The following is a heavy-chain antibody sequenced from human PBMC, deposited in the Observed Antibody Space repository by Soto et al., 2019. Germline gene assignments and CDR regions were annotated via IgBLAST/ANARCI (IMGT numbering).Heavy chain of an antibody. CDR3: ARSMVRGVNYYYYYGMDV. CDR2: IISIFGTA. V-gene: IGHV1-69*01. D-gene: IGHD3-10*01. CDR1: GGTFSSYA. J-gene: IGHJ6*02. Sequence: QVQLVQSGAEVKKPGSSVKVSCKASGGTFSSYAISWVRQAPGQGLEWMGGIISIFGTANYAQKFQGRVTITADESTSTAYMELSSLRSEDTAVYYCARSMVRGVNYYYYYGMDVWGQGTTVTVSS.